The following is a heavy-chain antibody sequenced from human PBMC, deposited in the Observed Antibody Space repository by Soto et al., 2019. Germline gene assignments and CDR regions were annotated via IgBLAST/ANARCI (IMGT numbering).Heavy chain of an antibody. D-gene: IGHD2-15*01. CDR2: INHSGST. CDR1: DGSFSGYY. J-gene: IGHJ5*02. Sequence: SETLSLTCAVYDGSFSGYYWSWIRQPPGKGLEWIGEINHSGSTNYNPSLKSRVTISRDNSKDTLYLQMHSLRSEDTAIYYCARISRYCRGGACHAWGQGTQVTVSS. V-gene: IGHV4-34*01. CDR3: ARISRYCRGGACHA.